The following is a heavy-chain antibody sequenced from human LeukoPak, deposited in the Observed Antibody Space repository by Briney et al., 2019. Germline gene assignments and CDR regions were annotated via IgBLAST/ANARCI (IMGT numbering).Heavy chain of an antibody. Sequence: SETLSLTCTVSGGSISSFYWSWIRQPPGKGLEWVGYIYYSGSTNYNPSLKSRVTISVDRSKNQFSLKLSSVTAADTAVYYCARSSFHCSSTSCYWFDPWGQGTLVTVSS. CDR2: IYYSGST. D-gene: IGHD2-2*01. V-gene: IGHV4-59*12. J-gene: IGHJ5*02. CDR3: ARSSFHCSSTSCYWFDP. CDR1: GGSISSFY.